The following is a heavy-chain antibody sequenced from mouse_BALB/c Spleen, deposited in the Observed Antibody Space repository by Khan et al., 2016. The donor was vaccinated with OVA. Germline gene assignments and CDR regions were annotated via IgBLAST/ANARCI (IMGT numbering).Heavy chain of an antibody. CDR1: GFIFSSYS. J-gene: IGHJ3*01. V-gene: IGHV5-6*01. D-gene: IGHD4-1*01. CDR3: ASHLTGSFAY. CDR2: ISSGGDYT. Sequence: EVQLLESGGDLVKPGGSLKLSCAASGFIFSSYSMSWVRQTPDKRLEWVATISSGGDYTYYPDNVKGRFTISRDNAKNTLYLQMSSLKSEDTAMYYCASHLTGSFAYWGQGTLVTVSA.